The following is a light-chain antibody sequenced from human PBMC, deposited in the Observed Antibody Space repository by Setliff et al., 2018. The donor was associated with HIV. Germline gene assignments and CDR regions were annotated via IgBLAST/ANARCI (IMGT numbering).Light chain of an antibody. CDR3: QVWDSSSDHHYV. Sequence: SYALTQPPSVSVAPGKTARITCGGNNIGSKSVHWYQQKPGQAPVLVVYDASDRPSGIPERFSGSNSGNTATLTISRVEAGDEADYYCQVWDSSSDHHYVFGTGTRSPA. V-gene: IGLV3-21*03. J-gene: IGLJ1*01. CDR1: NIGSKS. CDR2: DAS.